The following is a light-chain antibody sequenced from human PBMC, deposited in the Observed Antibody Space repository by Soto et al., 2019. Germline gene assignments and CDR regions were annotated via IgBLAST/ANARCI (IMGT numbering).Light chain of an antibody. V-gene: IGLV2-8*01. J-gene: IGLJ2*01. CDR1: LGDIGTHEY. CDR3: SSYAGYNGGA. Sequence: QSALTQPPSASGSPGQSVTISCTGTLGDIGTHEYVSWYQQHPGKAPKLIISDVNKRPSGVPDRFSGSKSGNTASLTVSGLQADDEAAYNCSSYAGYNGGAFGGGTTLPVL. CDR2: DVN.